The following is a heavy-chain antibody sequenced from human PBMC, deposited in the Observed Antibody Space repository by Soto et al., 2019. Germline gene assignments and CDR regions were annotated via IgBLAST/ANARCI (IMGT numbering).Heavy chain of an antibody. V-gene: IGHV4-59*08. D-gene: IGHD1-26*01. CDR1: GGSISSYY. Sequence: SETLSLTCTVSGGSISSYYWSWIRQPPGKGLEWIGYIYYSGSTNYNPSLKSRVTISVDTSKNQFSLKLTSVTAADTAVYYCVRRVSSIVGAPYYFDYWGQGTLVTVSS. J-gene: IGHJ4*02. CDR3: VRRVSSIVGAPYYFDY. CDR2: IYYSGST.